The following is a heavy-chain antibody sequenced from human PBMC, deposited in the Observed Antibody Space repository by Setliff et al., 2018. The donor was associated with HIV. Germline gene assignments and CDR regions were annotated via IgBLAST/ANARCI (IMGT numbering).Heavy chain of an antibody. CDR2: IYTSGST. CDR3: ARGAAHCSGDTCQFTFDS. V-gene: IGHV4-61*02. CDR1: GGSISSDSYY. D-gene: IGHD2-15*01. J-gene: IGHJ4*02. Sequence: PSETLSLTCTVSGGSISSDSYYWSWIRQPAGKALEWIGRIYTSGSTNYNPSLESRVSLSLDTSKNQFSLKLTSVTAADTAVYYCARGAAHCSGDTCQFTFDSWGQGTLVTVSS.